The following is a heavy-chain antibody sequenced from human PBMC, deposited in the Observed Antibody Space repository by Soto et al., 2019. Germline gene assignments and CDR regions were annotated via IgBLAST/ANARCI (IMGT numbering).Heavy chain of an antibody. V-gene: IGHV5-51*01. D-gene: IGHD3-22*01. Sequence: QTGPRTKSPGESLKISCKGSGYSFTSYWIGWVRQMPGKGLEWMGIIYPGDSDTRYSPSFQGQVTISADKSISTAYLQWSSLKASDTAMYYCARRHYYYDSSGYYLAFDIWGQGTMVTVSS. CDR3: ARRHYYYDSSGYYLAFDI. CDR2: IYPGDSDT. J-gene: IGHJ3*02. CDR1: GYSFTSYW.